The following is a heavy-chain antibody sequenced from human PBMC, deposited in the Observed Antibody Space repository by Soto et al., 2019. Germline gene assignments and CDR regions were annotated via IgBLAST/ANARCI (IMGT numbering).Heavy chain of an antibody. D-gene: IGHD2-15*01. CDR2: IIPILGIA. J-gene: IGHJ4*02. V-gene: IGHV1-69*02. CDR3: ARSCSGGSCYSNFDY. Sequence: QVQLVQSGAEVKKPGSSVKVSCKASGGTFSSYTISWVRQALGQGLEWMGRIIPILGIANYAQKFQGRVTITADKSTSTAYMELSSLRSEDTAVYYCARSCSGGSCYSNFDYWGQGTLVTVSS. CDR1: GGTFSSYT.